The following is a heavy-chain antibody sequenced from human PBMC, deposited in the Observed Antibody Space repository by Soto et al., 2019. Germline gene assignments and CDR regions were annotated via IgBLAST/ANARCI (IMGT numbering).Heavy chain of an antibody. V-gene: IGHV3-23*01. CDR2: ISGSDGST. D-gene: IGHD3-16*01. Sequence: EVQLLESGGNLVQPGGSLRLSCAASGFTFSSYAMSWVRQAPGKGLEWVSDISGSDGSTYYADSVKGRFTISGDNSKNTLYLHMNSLRAEDTAVYYCAKDRGLRMGLDYWGQGTLVTVSS. J-gene: IGHJ4*02. CDR1: GFTFSSYA. CDR3: AKDRGLRMGLDY.